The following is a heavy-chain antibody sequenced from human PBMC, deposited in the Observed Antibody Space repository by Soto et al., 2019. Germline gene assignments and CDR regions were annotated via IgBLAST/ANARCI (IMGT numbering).Heavy chain of an antibody. V-gene: IGHV3-11*01. CDR1: GFTFSDYY. J-gene: IGHJ4*02. CDR2: ISSSGSTI. CDR3: AGGSDSVPDY. Sequence: GESLKISCAASGFTFSDYYMSWIRQAPGKGLEWVSYISSSGSTIYYADSVKGRFTISRDNAKNSLYLQMNSLRAEDTAVYYCAGGSDSVPDYWGQGTLVTVSS. D-gene: IGHD2-2*01.